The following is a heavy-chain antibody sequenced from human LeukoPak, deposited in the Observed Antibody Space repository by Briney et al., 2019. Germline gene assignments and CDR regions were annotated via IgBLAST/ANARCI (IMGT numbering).Heavy chain of an antibody. CDR2: IKQDGSEK. J-gene: IGHJ4*02. CDR3: ALDYDTSGYSH. D-gene: IGHD3-22*01. CDR1: GFTFSSYA. V-gene: IGHV3-7*01. Sequence: GGSLRLSCAASGFTFSSYAMTWVRQAPGKGLEWVANIKQDGSEKSYVESVKGRFTISRDNAKNSLYLQMNNLRAEDTAVYYCALDYDTSGYSHWGQGALVTVSS.